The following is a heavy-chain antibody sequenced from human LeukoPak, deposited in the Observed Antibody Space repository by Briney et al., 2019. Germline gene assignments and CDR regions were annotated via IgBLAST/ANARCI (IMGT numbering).Heavy chain of an antibody. V-gene: IGHV3-48*01. CDR2: ISSSSTI. J-gene: IGHJ5*02. CDR1: GFTFSSYS. CDR3: ARAPVSFSGSYYNPISWFDP. Sequence: GGSLRLSCAASGFTFSSYSMNWVRRAPGKGLEWVSYISSSSTIYYADSVKGRFTISRDNAKNSLYLQMNSLRAEDTAVYYCARAPVSFSGSYYNPISWFDPWGQGTLVTVSS. D-gene: IGHD3-10*01.